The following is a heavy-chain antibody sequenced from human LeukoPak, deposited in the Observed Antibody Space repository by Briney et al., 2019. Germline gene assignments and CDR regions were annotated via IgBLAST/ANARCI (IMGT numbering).Heavy chain of an antibody. V-gene: IGHV4-59*01. CDR2: TYYSGST. CDR3: ARRAYSSGYYYFDY. Sequence: SETLSLTCTVSGGSITSYYWSWIRQPPGKGLEWIGYTYYSGSTNYNPSLKSRVTISVDTSKNQFSLKLSSVTAADTAVYYCARRAYSSGYYYFDYWGQGALVTVSS. D-gene: IGHD3-22*01. CDR1: GGSITSYY. J-gene: IGHJ4*02.